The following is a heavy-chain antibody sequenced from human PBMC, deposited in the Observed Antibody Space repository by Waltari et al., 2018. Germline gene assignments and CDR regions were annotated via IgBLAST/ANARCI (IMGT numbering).Heavy chain of an antibody. CDR2: ISNSGDTI. J-gene: IGHJ4*02. CDR3: ARERGDWTLDY. D-gene: IGHD1-1*01. Sequence: EMELVESGGGLVQPGGSLRLSCAVSGFTFSNYMMNWLRKAPGKGLEWVSYISNSGDTILYADSVKGRFTISRDNAKNSLSLQMDSLRAEDTAVYYCARERGDWTLDYWGQGTLVTVSS. V-gene: IGHV3-48*04. CDR1: GFTFSNYM.